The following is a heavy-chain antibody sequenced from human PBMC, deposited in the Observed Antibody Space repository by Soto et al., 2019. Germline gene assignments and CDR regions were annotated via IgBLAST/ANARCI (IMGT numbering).Heavy chain of an antibody. CDR3: ATVRWELHDAFDI. J-gene: IGHJ3*02. V-gene: IGHV4-31*03. Sequence: QVQLQESGPGLVKPSQTLSLTCTVSGGSISTGGYYWSWIRQHPGRGLEWIGYIYHSGMTFFNPSLQSRVAISIDTSKNKFSLKLSSVTAADTAVYYCATVRWELHDAFDIWGQGTMVSFSS. D-gene: IGHD1-26*01. CDR2: IYHSGMT. CDR1: GGSISTGGYY.